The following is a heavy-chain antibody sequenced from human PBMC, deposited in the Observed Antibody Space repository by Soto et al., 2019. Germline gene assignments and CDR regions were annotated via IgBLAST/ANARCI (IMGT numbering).Heavy chain of an antibody. J-gene: IGHJ6*02. CDR2: IYYSGST. Sequence: SETLSLTCTVSGGSISSSGYYWGWIRQPPGKGLEWIGTIYYSGSTYYNPSLKSRVTISVDTSKNQFSLKLSSVTAADTAVYYCARLHGYCISSSCHGHYAMDVWGQGTTVTVSS. D-gene: IGHD2-2*01. CDR1: GGSISSSGYY. V-gene: IGHV4-39*01. CDR3: ARLHGYCISSSCHGHYAMDV.